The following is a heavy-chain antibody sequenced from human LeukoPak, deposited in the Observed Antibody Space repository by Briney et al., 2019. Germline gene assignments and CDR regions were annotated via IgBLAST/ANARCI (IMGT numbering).Heavy chain of an antibody. CDR1: GYTFTAYY. V-gene: IGHV1-2*02. D-gene: IGHD6-13*01. J-gene: IGHJ3*02. CDR2: IYPKSSDT. CDR3: ARDEAAAKMNALDT. Sequence: SVKVSSKASGYTFTAYYLHWVRQAPGQGLEWMGYIYPKSSDTNYAQNFQGRVTMTMDTSISTVYMELSRLTSDDTAVYYCARDEAAAKMNALDTWGQRTKVTVSS.